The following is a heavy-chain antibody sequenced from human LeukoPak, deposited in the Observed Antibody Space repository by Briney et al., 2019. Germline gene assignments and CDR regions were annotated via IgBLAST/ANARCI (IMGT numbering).Heavy chain of an antibody. CDR2: IYYSGST. CDR3: ARVDFWSGHPTRMDV. CDR1: GGSISSHD. D-gene: IGHD3-3*01. Sequence: AEPVSLTCSLCGGSISSHDWRWPRQPPGGGLEWFGYIYYSGSTNYNPPLNSRVTIPVDTCKNQFPLKLSSVTAADTAVYYCARVDFWSGHPTRMDVWGKGTTVTVSS. V-gene: IGHV4-59*11. J-gene: IGHJ6*04.